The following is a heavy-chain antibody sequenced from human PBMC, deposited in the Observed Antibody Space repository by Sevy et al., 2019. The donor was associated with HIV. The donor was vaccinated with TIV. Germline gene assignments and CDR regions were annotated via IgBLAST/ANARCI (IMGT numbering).Heavy chain of an antibody. Sequence: ASVKVSCKASGGTFSSYAISWVRQAPGQRLEWMGGIIPIFGTANSAQKFQGRVTITADESTSTAYIELSSLRSEDTAVYYCARTGYSSGRGYYYYGMDVWGQGTTVTVSS. CDR3: ARTGYSSGRGYYYYGMDV. V-gene: IGHV1-69*13. CDR1: GGTFSSYA. J-gene: IGHJ6*02. D-gene: IGHD6-19*01. CDR2: IIPIFGTA.